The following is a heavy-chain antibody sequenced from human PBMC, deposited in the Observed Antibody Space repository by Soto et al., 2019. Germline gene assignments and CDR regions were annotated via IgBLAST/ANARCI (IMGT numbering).Heavy chain of an antibody. J-gene: IGHJ4*02. V-gene: IGHV3-23*01. CDR2: ISATGST. CDR3: AKVSNKWAVAQRGYFDY. Sequence: EVQVLDSGGGLVQPGGSQRLSCEASGFTFSNYAMSWVSQAPGKGLEWVSTISATGSTLYADSVKGRFTISRDNSKNTVYLQMNFLRAEDTAVYYCAKVSNKWAVAQRGYFDYWGQGTLVTVSS. CDR1: GFTFSNYA. D-gene: IGHD6-19*01.